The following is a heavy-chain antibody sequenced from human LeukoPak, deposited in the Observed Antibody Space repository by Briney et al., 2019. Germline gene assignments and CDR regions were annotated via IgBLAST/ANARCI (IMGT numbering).Heavy chain of an antibody. D-gene: IGHD1-1*01. V-gene: IGHV4-59*08. J-gene: IGHJ4*02. CDR2: IYYSGST. CDR3: ARHTSMAHFDY. CDR1: GDSISSYY. Sequence: SETLSLTCNVSGDSISSYYWSWIRQPRGGALEWVGYIYYSGSTNYNPSLKSRVTISVDTSKSQFSLKLSSVTAADTAVYYCARHTSMAHFDYWGQGTLVTVSS.